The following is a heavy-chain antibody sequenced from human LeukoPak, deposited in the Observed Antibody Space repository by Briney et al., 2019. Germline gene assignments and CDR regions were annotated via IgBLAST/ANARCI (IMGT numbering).Heavy chain of an antibody. J-gene: IGHJ4*02. CDR3: ARHDLVGNDY. Sequence: PSETLSLTCTVSGGSISSSSYYWGWIRQPPGKGLEWIGSIYYSGSTYYNPSLKSRVTISVDTSKNQFSLKLSSVTAADTAVYYCARHDLVGNDYWGRGTLVTVSS. V-gene: IGHV4-39*01. CDR1: GGSISSSSYY. CDR2: IYYSGST.